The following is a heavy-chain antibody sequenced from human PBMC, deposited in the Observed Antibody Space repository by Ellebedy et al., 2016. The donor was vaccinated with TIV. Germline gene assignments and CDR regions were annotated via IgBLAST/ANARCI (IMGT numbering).Heavy chain of an antibody. V-gene: IGHV3-23*01. CDR3: VRDAAGNGGKLDY. D-gene: IGHD4-23*01. CDR1: GFTFSSYD. Sequence: GESLKISCAASGFTFSSYDMHWVRQAPGKGLEWVSAISDKGVITKYADSVKGRFTISRDNSKNTLYLQMNSLRAEDTAVYYCVRDAAGNGGKLDYWGQGALVTVSS. CDR2: ISDKGVIT. J-gene: IGHJ4*02.